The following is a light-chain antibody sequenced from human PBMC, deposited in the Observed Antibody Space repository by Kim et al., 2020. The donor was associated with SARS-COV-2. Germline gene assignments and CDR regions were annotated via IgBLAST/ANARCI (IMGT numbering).Light chain of an antibody. J-gene: IGLJ2*01. Sequence: GQKITISYSGSGANIGGNSIYWYQQFPGTAPQLLIYKNTQRPSRVPDRFSGSKSGTSASLAISGLRSENEATYYCEVWDDSLSGVVFGGGTQLTVL. V-gene: IGLV1-47*01. CDR1: GANIGGNS. CDR3: EVWDDSLSGVV. CDR2: KNT.